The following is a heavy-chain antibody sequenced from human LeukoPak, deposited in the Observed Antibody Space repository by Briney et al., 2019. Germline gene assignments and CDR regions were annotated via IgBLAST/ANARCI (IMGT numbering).Heavy chain of an antibody. D-gene: IGHD6-19*01. V-gene: IGHV1-46*01. CDR2: INPSGGST. J-gene: IGHJ4*02. CDR1: GYTFTSYY. Sequence: ASVKVSCKASGYTFTSYYMHWVRQAPGQGLEWMGIINPSGGSTSYAQKFQGRVTMTRDTSTSTVYMELSSLRSEDTAVYYCAREAVAGTPTLFVDYWGQGTLVTVSS. CDR3: AREAVAGTPTLFVDY.